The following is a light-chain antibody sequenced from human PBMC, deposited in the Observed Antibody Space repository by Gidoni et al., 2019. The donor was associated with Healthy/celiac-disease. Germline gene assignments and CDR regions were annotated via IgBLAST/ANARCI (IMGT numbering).Light chain of an antibody. Sequence: EIVLTQSPGTLSLSPGERATLSCRAIQSFSSSYLAWYQQKPGQAPRLLIYGASSRATGIPDRFSGSGSGTDFTLTISRLEPEDFAVYYCQQYGSSPLTFGQGTRLEIK. V-gene: IGKV3-20*01. J-gene: IGKJ5*01. CDR1: QSFSSSY. CDR2: GAS. CDR3: QQYGSSPLT.